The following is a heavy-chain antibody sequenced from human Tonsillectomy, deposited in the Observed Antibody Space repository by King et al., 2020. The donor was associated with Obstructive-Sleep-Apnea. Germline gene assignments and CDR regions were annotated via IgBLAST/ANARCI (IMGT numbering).Heavy chain of an antibody. CDR1: GGTFSSYA. CDR2: IIPIFGTA. V-gene: IGHV1-69*01. D-gene: IGHD3-22*01. J-gene: IGHJ4*02. CDR3: ARGKFRYYYDSSGYYSDY. Sequence: QLVQSGAEVKKPGSSVKVSCKASGGTFSSYAISWVRQAPGQGLEWMGGIIPIFGTANYAQKFQGRVTITADESTSTAYMELSSLRSEETAVYYCARGKFRYYYDSSGYYSDYWGQGTLVTVSS.